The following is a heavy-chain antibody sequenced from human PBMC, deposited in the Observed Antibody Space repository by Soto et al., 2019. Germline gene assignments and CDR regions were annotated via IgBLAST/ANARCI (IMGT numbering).Heavy chain of an antibody. Sequence: EVQLLESGGGLVQPGGSLRLSCAASGFTFSSYAMSWVRQAPGKGLEWVSAISGSCGSTYYADSVKGRFTISRDNSKNTLYLQMNSLRAADTAVYYCAKITMIVVVTPGAFDFWGQGTMVTVSS. V-gene: IGHV3-23*01. D-gene: IGHD3-22*01. CDR1: GFTFSSYA. J-gene: IGHJ3*01. CDR3: AKITMIVVVTPGAFDF. CDR2: ISGSCGST.